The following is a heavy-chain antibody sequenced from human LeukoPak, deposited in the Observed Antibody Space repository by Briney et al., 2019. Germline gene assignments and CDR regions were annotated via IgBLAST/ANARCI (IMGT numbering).Heavy chain of an antibody. D-gene: IGHD6-19*01. CDR3: ARVSEDYSSGWYEEYFQY. CDR2: ISASEGIT. CDR1: GFTFSSYA. Sequence: GGSLRLSCAASGFTFSSYAMSWVRQAPGEGLEWVSTISASEGITFYADSVKGRFTISRDNSKNTLNLQMTSLRAEDTAVYYCARVSEDYSSGWYEEYFQYWGQGTLVIVSS. V-gene: IGHV3-23*01. J-gene: IGHJ1*01.